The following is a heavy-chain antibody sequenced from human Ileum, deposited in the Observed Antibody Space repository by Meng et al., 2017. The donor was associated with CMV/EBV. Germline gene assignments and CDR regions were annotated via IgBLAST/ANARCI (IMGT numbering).Heavy chain of an antibody. Sequence: GESLKISCATSGFVFNKFVTHWVRQAPGKGLEWVAFIHNDGTSEAYTESVKGRFTISRDNSKNTVHLQINNLRPEDTGVYYCARKGGLDVWGQGTTVTVSS. CDR3: ARKGGLDV. V-gene: IGHV3-30*02. CDR2: IHNDGTSE. CDR1: GFVFNKFV. J-gene: IGHJ6*02.